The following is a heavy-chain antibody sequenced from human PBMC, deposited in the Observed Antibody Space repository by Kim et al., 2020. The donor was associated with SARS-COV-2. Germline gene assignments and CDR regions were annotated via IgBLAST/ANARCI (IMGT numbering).Heavy chain of an antibody. Sequence: GGSLRLSCAASGFTFSSYAMSWVRQAPGKGLEWVSAISGSGGSTYYADSVKGRFTISRDNSKNTLYLQMNSLRAEDTAVYYCAKDRSSSHYGSGSLLGWGQGTLVTVSS. CDR1: GFTFSSYA. V-gene: IGHV3-23*01. D-gene: IGHD3-10*01. CDR2: ISGSGGST. CDR3: AKDRSSSHYGSGSLLG. J-gene: IGHJ4*02.